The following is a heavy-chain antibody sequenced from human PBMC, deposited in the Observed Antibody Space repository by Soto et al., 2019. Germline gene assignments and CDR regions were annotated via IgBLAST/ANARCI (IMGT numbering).Heavy chain of an antibody. Sequence: QVQLVESGGGVVQPGRSLRLSCAASGFTFSSYAMHWVRQAPGKGLEWVAVISYDGSNKYYADSVKGRFTISRDNSKNTLYLQMNSRRAEDTAVYYCAILGAGGGQDYWGQGTLVTVSS. CDR1: GFTFSSYA. CDR2: ISYDGSNK. V-gene: IGHV3-30-3*01. J-gene: IGHJ4*02. CDR3: AILGAGGGQDY. D-gene: IGHD1-26*01.